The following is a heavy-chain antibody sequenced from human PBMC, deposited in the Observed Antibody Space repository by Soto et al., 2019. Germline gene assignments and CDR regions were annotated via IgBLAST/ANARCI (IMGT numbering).Heavy chain of an antibody. J-gene: IGHJ4*02. V-gene: IGHV3-30*19. CDR2: TSYDGNNK. CDR1: GFRFKSFV. D-gene: IGHD3-16*01. Sequence: QLQLVESGGGVVQPGTSLRLSCAASGFRFKSFVMHWVRQAPGKGLDWVAFTSYDGNNKDYGDSVKGRFTVSRDNSQYTLHLQMDFLRPEDTALYYCARWGTTGGFDLWGQGTLVSVSS. CDR3: ARWGTTGGFDL.